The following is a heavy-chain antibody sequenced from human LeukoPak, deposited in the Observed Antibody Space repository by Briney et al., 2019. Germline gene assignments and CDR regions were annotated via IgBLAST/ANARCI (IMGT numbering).Heavy chain of an antibody. CDR3: ARGARYSSSWSMYYYYYGMDV. Sequence: GGSLRLSCAASGFTFSSYDMHWVRQATGKGLEWVSAIGTAGDTYYPGSVKGRFTISRENAKNSLYPQMNSLRAGDTAVYYCARGARYSSSWSMYYYYYGMDVWGQGTTVTVSS. CDR1: GFTFSSYD. D-gene: IGHD6-13*01. CDR2: IGTAGDT. J-gene: IGHJ6*02. V-gene: IGHV3-13*01.